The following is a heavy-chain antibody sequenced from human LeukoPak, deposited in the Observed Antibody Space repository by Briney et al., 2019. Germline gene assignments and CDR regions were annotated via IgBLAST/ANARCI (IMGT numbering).Heavy chain of an antibody. D-gene: IGHD6-13*01. CDR3: TKGGGSSWSWTDY. CDR1: GFTVSNNY. Sequence: GGSLRLSCAASGFTVSNNYMSWVRQAPGYGLEWVSVIYKVGNTFYADFVKGRFTISRDNSKNTLYLQMNRLRAEDTAVYYCTKGGGSSWSWTDYWGQGTLVTVSS. CDR2: IYKVGNT. J-gene: IGHJ4*02. V-gene: IGHV3-66*01.